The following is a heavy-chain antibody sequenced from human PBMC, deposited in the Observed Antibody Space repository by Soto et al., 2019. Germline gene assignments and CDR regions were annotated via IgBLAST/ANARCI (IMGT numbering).Heavy chain of an antibody. CDR2: IGTAGDT. V-gene: IGHV3-13*01. J-gene: IGHJ6*03. CDR1: GFTFSSYD. CDR3: ARGLKPPGSLPADYYYYYMDV. D-gene: IGHD3-10*01. Sequence: GGSLRLSCAASGFTFSSYDMHWVRQATGKGLEWVSAIGTAGDTYYPGSVKGRFTISRENAKNSLYLQMNSLRAWDTAVYYCARGLKPPGSLPADYYYYYMDVWGKGTTVTVSS.